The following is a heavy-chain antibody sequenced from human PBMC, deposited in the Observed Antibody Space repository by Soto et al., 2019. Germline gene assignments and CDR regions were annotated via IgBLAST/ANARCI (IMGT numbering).Heavy chain of an antibody. Sequence: GGALRLSCAASGFGFNGYDMHWVRQAPGKNLEWVAAISTAGDTYYLGSVKGRFTISREDAKNSLSLQMNSLRVGDTAVYYCARGGDRFDGMDVWGQGTTVTAP. V-gene: IGHV3-13*01. D-gene: IGHD3-16*01. CDR2: ISTAGDT. J-gene: IGHJ6*02. CDR1: GFGFNGYD. CDR3: ARGGDRFDGMDV.